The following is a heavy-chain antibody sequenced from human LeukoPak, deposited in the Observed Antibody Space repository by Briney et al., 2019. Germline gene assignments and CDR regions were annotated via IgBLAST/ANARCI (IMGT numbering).Heavy chain of an antibody. J-gene: IGHJ3*02. Sequence: GGSLRLSCAASGFTFSDYYMSWIRQAPGKGLEWVSYISSSGSTIYYADSVKGRFTISRDNAKNSLYLQMNSLRAEDTAVYYCARDFRWKRRRHAFDIWGQGTMVTVSS. CDR2: ISSSGSTI. CDR1: GFTFSDYY. V-gene: IGHV3-11*04. CDR3: ARDFRWKRRRHAFDI. D-gene: IGHD1-1*01.